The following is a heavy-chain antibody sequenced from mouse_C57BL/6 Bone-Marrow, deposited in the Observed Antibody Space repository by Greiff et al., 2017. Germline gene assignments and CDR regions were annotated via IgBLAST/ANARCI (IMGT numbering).Heavy chain of an antibody. V-gene: IGHV5-9-1*02. CDR1: GFTFSSYA. J-gene: IGHJ4*01. D-gene: IGHD2-4*01. Sequence: EVKLVESGEGLVKPGGSLKLSCAASGFTFSSYAMSWVRQTPEKRLEWVAYISSGGDYIYYADTVKGRFTISRDNARNTLYLQKSSLKSEDTAMYYCTRGGVYDYDGGGYYYAMDYWGQGTSVTVSS. CDR3: TRGGVYDYDGGGYYYAMDY. CDR2: ISSGGDYI.